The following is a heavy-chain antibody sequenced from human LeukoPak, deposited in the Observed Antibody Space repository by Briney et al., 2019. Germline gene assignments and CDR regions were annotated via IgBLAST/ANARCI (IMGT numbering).Heavy chain of an antibody. CDR1: GGSISSYY. J-gene: IGHJ4*02. V-gene: IGHV4-59*01. CDR3: ARVVTMVRGTSSLFDY. CDR2: IYYSGGT. D-gene: IGHD3-10*01. Sequence: SETLSLTCTVSGGSISSYYWSWIRQPPGKGLEWIGYIYYSGGTNYNPSLKSRVTISVDTSKNQFSLKLSSVTAADTAVYYCARVVTMVRGTSSLFDYWGQGTLVTVSS.